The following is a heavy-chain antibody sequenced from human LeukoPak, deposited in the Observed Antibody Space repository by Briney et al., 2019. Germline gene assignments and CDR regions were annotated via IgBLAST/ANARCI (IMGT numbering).Heavy chain of an antibody. CDR1: DYSISSDYY. J-gene: IGHJ4*02. V-gene: IGHV4-38-2*01. Sequence: SETLSLTCGVSDYSISSDYYWGWIRQPPGKGLEWIGSIYNSGTAYYNPSLNSRVTISVDTSKNQFSLKLNSVTAADTAVYYCARVWGYTYGYFDYWGQGTLVTVSS. CDR3: ARVWGYTYGYFDY. D-gene: IGHD5-18*01. CDR2: IYNSGTA.